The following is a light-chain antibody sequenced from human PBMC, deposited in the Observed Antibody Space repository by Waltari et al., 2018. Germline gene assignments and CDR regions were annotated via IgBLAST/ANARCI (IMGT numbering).Light chain of an antibody. CDR1: ELGDKY. J-gene: IGLJ2*01. CDR3: QAWDSSSHVT. Sequence: SYDLTQPTSVSVSPGQTASIPCSGDELGDKYVSWFQQKPGQSPVLVIYEDNKRPSGIPERISCSYSGNPATLTSSGTQAMEEADYYCQAWDSSSHVTFGGGSKLTGL. V-gene: IGLV3-1*01. CDR2: EDN.